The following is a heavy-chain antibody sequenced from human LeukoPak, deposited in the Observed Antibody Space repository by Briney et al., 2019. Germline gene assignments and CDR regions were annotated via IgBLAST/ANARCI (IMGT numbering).Heavy chain of an antibody. CDR1: GGSISSYY. J-gene: IGHJ3*02. CDR3: ARAGRWEGRPHAFDI. V-gene: IGHV4-59*01. Sequence: PSETLSLTCTVPGGSISSYYWNWIRQPPGKGLEWIGYIYYSGITNYNPSLKSRVTISVDTSKSQFSLKLSSVTAADTALYYCARAGRWEGRPHAFDIWGQGTMVTVSS. CDR2: IYYSGIT. D-gene: IGHD1-26*01.